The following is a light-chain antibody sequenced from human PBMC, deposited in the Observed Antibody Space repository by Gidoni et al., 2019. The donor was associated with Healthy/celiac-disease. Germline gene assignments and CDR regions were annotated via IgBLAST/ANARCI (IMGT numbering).Light chain of an antibody. CDR2: DVS. CDR1: SSDVGGYNY. J-gene: IGLJ1*01. Sequence: QSALTQPASVSGSPGQSINISCTGTSSDVGGYNYVSWYQQHPGKAPKLMIYDVSNRPSGVSNRFSGSKSGNTASLTISGHQAEDEADYYCSSYTSSSTLVFGTGTKVTVL. V-gene: IGLV2-14*01. CDR3: SSYTSSSTLV.